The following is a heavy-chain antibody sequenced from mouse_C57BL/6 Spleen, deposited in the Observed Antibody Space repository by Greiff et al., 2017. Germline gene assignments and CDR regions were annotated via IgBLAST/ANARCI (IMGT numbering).Heavy chain of an antibody. CDR3: ARWYIDY. CDR1: GFTFSSYA. CDR2: ISDGGSYT. Sequence: DVQLVESGGGLVKPGGSLKLSCAASGFTFSSYAMSWVRQTPEKRLEWVATISDGGSYTYYPDNVKGRFTISRDNAKNNLYLQMSHMKSEDTAMYYCARWYIDYWGQGTSLTVSS. J-gene: IGHJ2*02. V-gene: IGHV5-4*01.